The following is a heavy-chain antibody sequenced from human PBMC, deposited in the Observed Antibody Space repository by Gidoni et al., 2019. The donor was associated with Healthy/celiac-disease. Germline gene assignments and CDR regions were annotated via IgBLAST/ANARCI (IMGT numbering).Heavy chain of an antibody. CDR2: IIPIFGTA. Sequence: QVQLVQSGAEVKQPGSSVKVSCKASGGPFSSYAISWVRQAPGQGLEWRGGIIPIFGTANDAQKFQGRVTITADESTSTAYMELSSLRSEDTAVYYCARAEWERARIYMDVWGKGTTVTVSS. CDR1: GGPFSSYA. J-gene: IGHJ6*03. V-gene: IGHV1-69*01. D-gene: IGHD1-26*01. CDR3: ARAEWERARIYMDV.